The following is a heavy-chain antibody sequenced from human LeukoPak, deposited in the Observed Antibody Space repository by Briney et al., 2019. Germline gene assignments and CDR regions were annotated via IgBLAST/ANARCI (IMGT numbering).Heavy chain of an antibody. Sequence: SETLSLTCTVSGGSISSYYWSWIRQPPGKGLEWVGYIYYSGSTNYNPSLKSRVTISVDTSKNQFSLKLSSVTAADTAVYYCAREGYSYGLDYWGQGTLVTVSS. V-gene: IGHV4-59*01. CDR1: GGSISSYY. CDR2: IYYSGST. CDR3: AREGYSYGLDY. J-gene: IGHJ4*02. D-gene: IGHD5-18*01.